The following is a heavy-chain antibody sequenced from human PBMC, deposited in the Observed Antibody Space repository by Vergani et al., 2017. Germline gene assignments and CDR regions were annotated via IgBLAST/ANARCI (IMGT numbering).Heavy chain of an antibody. CDR2: IIPIFGTA. J-gene: IGHJ6*03. CDR3: VGGRVDCYYYMDV. CDR1: GGTFSSYA. V-gene: IGHV1-69*13. Sequence: QVQLLQSGAEVKQPGSSVKVSCKASGGTFSSYAISWVRQAPGQGLEWMGGIIPIFGTANYAQKFQGRVTITADESTSTAYMELSSLGSEDTAVYYCVGGRVDCYYYMDVWGKGTTVTVSS. D-gene: IGHD2-15*01.